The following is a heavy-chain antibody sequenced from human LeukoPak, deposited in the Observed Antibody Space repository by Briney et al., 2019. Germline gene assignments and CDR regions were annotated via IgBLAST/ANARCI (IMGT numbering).Heavy chain of an antibody. CDR1: GYTFTSYG. CDR3: ARHGSGSYYKLPTDY. CDR2: ISAYNGNT. V-gene: IGHV1-18*01. D-gene: IGHD3-10*01. J-gene: IGHJ4*02. Sequence: ASVKVSCKSSGYTFTSYGISWVRQAPGQGLEWMGWISAYNGNTNYAQKLQGRVAMTTDTSTSTAYMELRSLRSDDTAVYYCARHGSGSYYKLPTDYWGQGTLVTVSS.